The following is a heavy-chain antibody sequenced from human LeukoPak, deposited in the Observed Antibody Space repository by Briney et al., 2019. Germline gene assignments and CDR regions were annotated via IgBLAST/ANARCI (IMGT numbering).Heavy chain of an antibody. J-gene: IGHJ3*02. CDR1: GGSISSYY. D-gene: IGHD4-17*01. CDR3: ARGPVTADAFDI. V-gene: IGHV4-59*08. CDR2: IDYSGST. Sequence: SETLSLTCTVSGGSISSYYWNWIRQPPGKGLEWIGYIDYSGSTNYNPSLKSRVTISVDTSKNQFSLKLSSVTAADTAVYYCARGPVTADAFDIWGQGTMVTVSS.